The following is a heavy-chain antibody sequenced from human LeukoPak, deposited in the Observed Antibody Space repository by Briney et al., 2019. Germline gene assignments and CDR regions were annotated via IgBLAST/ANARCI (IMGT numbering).Heavy chain of an antibody. Sequence: GGPQRLPCAASVYSFRPSEMRGAPQAPGKGGEWVSYISSSGSTIYYADSVKGRFTISRDNAKNSLYLHMNSLRAEDTAVYYCARRRSSSFYYYYMDVWGKGTTVTVSS. D-gene: IGHD6-6*01. CDR1: VYSFRPSE. CDR3: ARRRSSSFYYYYMDV. CDR2: ISSSGSTI. J-gene: IGHJ6*03. V-gene: IGHV3-11*01.